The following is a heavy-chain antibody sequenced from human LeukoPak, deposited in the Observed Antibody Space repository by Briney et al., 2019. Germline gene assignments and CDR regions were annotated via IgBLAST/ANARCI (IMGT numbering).Heavy chain of an antibody. J-gene: IGHJ4*02. D-gene: IGHD3-22*01. CDR1: GGSISSYY. V-gene: IGHV4-4*07. CDR3: ARWGYYYDRSGYYRTGDF. CDR2: IYTSGGT. Sequence: SETLSLTCNVSGGSISSYYWSWIRQPAGKGLEWIGLIYTSGGTNYNPSLKNRVTISVDTSKNQFSLKLSSVTAADTAVYYCARWGYYYDRSGYYRTGDFWGQGTLVTVSS.